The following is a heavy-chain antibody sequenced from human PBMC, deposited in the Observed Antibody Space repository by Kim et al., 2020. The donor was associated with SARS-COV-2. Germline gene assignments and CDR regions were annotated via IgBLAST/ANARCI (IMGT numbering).Heavy chain of an antibody. CDR1: GFTFSSHV. CDR3: ARNLVGDTDLGP. V-gene: IGHV3-30*03. Sequence: GGSLRLSCAASGFTFSSHVMHWVRQAPGKGLEWVSLISYEGSTQKYTDSVKGRITVSRDHSKKILFLQMNSLRPEDTAVYYCARNLVGDTDLGPWGQGTRVSVSS. J-gene: IGHJ5*01. CDR2: ISYEGSTQ. D-gene: IGHD1-26*01.